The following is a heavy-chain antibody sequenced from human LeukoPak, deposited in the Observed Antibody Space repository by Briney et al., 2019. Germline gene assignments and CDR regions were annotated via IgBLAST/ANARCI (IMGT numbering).Heavy chain of an antibody. CDR2: INPNSGGT. CDR3: ARGAEYCSSTSCYLYYGMGV. J-gene: IGHJ6*02. Sequence: ASVKVSCKASGYTFTGYYMHWVRQAPGQGLEWMGRINPNSGGTNYAQKFQGRVTMTRDTSISTAYMELSRLRSDDTAVYYCARGAEYCSSTSCYLYYGMGVWGQGTTVTVSS. V-gene: IGHV1-2*06. D-gene: IGHD2-2*01. CDR1: GYTFTGYY.